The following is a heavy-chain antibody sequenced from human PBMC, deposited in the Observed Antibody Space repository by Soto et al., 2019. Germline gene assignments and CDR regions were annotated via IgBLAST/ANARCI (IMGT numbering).Heavy chain of an antibody. CDR3: ARGRPGRPYCSGASCYSGWFDP. CDR2: ISYDGSNK. J-gene: IGHJ5*02. CDR1: GFTFSSYA. Sequence: QVQLVESGGGVVQPGRSLRLSCAASGFTFSSYAMHWVRQAPGKGLEWVAVISYDGSNKYYADSVKGRFTISRDNSKNTLYLQMNSLRAEDTAVYYCARGRPGRPYCSGASCYSGWFDPWGQGTLVTVSS. V-gene: IGHV3-30-3*01. D-gene: IGHD2-15*01.